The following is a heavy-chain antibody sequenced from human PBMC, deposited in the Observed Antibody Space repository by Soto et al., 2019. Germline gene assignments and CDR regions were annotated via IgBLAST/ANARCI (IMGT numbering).Heavy chain of an antibody. CDR2: IKQDGSEK. CDR3: ARDSRRGWYRPVGMDV. Sequence: EVQLVESGGGLVQPGGSLRLSCAASGFTFSSYWMSWVRQAPGKGLEWVANIKQDGSEKYYLDSVKGRFTISRDNAKNALYLQMNSRRAEDTAVYYCARDSRRGWYRPVGMDVWGQGTTVTFSS. CDR1: GFTFSSYW. D-gene: IGHD6-19*01. V-gene: IGHV3-7*03. J-gene: IGHJ6*02.